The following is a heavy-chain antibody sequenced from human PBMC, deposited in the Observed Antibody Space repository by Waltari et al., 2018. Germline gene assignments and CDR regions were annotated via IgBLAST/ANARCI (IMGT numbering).Heavy chain of an antibody. V-gene: IGHV4-61*02. CDR2: IYTSGST. Sequence: QVQLQESGPGLVKPSQTLSLTCTVAGGSISSGSYYWSWTRQPAGKGLEWIGRIYTSGSTNYHPSLKSRVTISVDTSKNQFSLKLSSVTAADTAVYYCARARYSGYDYGYWGQGTLVTVSS. CDR3: ARARYSGYDYGY. J-gene: IGHJ4*02. CDR1: GGSISSGSYY. D-gene: IGHD5-12*01.